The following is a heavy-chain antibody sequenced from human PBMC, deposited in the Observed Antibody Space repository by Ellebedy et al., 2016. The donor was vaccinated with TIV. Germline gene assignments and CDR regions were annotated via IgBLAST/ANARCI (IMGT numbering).Heavy chain of an antibody. D-gene: IGHD1-1*01. V-gene: IGHV3-30*04. CDR1: GFTFSSYA. CDR3: AREHMTSTGSPLDY. Sequence: PGGSLRLSCAASGFTFSSYAMHWVRQAPGKGLEWVAVISYDGSNKYYADSVKGRFTISRDNSKNTLYLQMNSLRAEDTAVYYCAREHMTSTGSPLDYWGQGTLVTVSS. J-gene: IGHJ4*02. CDR2: ISYDGSNK.